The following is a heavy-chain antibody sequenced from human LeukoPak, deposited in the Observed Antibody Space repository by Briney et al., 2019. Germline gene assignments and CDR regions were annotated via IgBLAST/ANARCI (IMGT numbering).Heavy chain of an antibody. Sequence: ASVKVSCKVSGYTLTELSMHWVRQAPGKGLEWMGGFDPEDGETIYAQKFQGRVTMTEDTSTDTAYMELSSLRSEDTAVYYCATAGSSGCPYYMDVWGKGTTVTVSS. J-gene: IGHJ6*03. CDR3: ATAGSSGCPYYMDV. D-gene: IGHD6-19*01. CDR2: FDPEDGET. V-gene: IGHV1-24*01. CDR1: GYTLTELS.